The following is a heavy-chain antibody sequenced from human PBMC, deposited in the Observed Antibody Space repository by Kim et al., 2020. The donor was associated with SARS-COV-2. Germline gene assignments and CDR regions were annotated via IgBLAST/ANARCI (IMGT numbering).Heavy chain of an antibody. V-gene: IGHV1-8*01. CDR2: MNPNSGNT. J-gene: IGHJ6*03. CDR3: AGGVKVPAAIWISYYYYYMDV. CDR1: GYTFTSYD. D-gene: IGHD2-2*01. Sequence: ASVKVSCKASGYTFTSYDINWVRQATGQGLEWMGWMNPNSGNTGYAQKFQGRVTMTRNTSISTDYMKLSSLRSEDTAVYYCAGGVKVPAAIWISYYYYYMDVWGKGTTVPVAS.